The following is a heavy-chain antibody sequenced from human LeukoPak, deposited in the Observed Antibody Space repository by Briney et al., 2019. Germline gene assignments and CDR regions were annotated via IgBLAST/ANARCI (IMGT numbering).Heavy chain of an antibody. CDR2: IYPGDSDT. V-gene: IGHV5-51*01. D-gene: IGHD6-13*01. J-gene: IGHJ4*02. CDR3: ASRVAGYSSSWYTWDFDY. CDR1: GYSFTNYW. Sequence: GESLKISCKGSGYSFTNYWIGWVRQMPGKGLEWMGIIYPGDSDTRYSPSFQGQVTISADKSISTAYLQWSSLKASDTAMYYCASRVAGYSSSWYTWDFDYWGQGTLVTVSS.